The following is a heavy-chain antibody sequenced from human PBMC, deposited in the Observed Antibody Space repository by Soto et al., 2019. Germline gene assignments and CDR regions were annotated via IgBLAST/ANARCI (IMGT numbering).Heavy chain of an antibody. J-gene: IGHJ4*02. Sequence: EVQLLESGGGLVQPGGSLRLCCAASGFTFSSYAMSWVGQAPGKGLEWVSSISGSGGSTYYADSVTGRFTISRDNSKNTVHRHMHSLRAEDTAVYYCGKDPEGRGYASGNDYWGEGILVTVS. CDR3: GKDPEGRGYASGNDY. CDR1: GFTFSSYA. CDR2: ISGSGGST. V-gene: IGHV3-23*01. D-gene: IGHD5-12*01.